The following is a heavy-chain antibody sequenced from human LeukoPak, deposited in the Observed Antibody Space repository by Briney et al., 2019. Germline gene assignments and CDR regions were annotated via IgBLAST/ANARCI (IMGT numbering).Heavy chain of an antibody. CDR2: ISSSGTTV. D-gene: IGHD3-16*01. V-gene: IGHV3-48*03. Sequence: GGPLRLSCAASGFSFSDFGLNWVRQAPGKGLEGVSYISSSGTTVYYADSVRGRFTLSRDNAKNSLYLQMNSLGAEDTAVYYCARDLVSGAYTFDVWGQGTMVTVSS. CDR3: ARDLVSGAYTFDV. CDR1: GFSFSDFG. J-gene: IGHJ3*01.